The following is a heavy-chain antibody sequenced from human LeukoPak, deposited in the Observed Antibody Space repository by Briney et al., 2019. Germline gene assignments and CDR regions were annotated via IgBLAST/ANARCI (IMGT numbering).Heavy chain of an antibody. CDR1: GFPFSVFE. Sequence: PGGSRRLSCAASGFPFSVFEMYWVRQAPGKGLEWVSYISSSGTTTYYADSVKGRFTISRDNAMSSLYLQMNSLRAEDTAVYYCTRLAVAKPGVDPWGQGTLVTVSS. D-gene: IGHD2-21*01. CDR3: TRLAVAKPGVDP. CDR2: ISSSGTTT. V-gene: IGHV3-48*03. J-gene: IGHJ5*02.